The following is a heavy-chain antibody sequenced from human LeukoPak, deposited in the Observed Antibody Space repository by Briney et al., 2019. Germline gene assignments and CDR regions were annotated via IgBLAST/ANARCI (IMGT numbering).Heavy chain of an antibody. Sequence: PGGSLRLSCAASGFTFSSYSMNWVRQAPGKGLEWVSSISSSSSYIYYADSVKGRFTISRDNAKNSLYLQMNSLRAEDTAVYYCARQPTDLWNWYFDLWGRGTLVTVSS. CDR2: ISSSSSYI. J-gene: IGHJ2*01. CDR3: ARQPTDLWNWYFDL. V-gene: IGHV3-21*01. CDR1: GFTFSSYS. D-gene: IGHD3/OR15-3a*01.